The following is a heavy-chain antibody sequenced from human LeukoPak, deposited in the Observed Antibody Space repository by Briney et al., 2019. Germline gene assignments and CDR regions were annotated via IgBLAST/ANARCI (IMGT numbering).Heavy chain of an antibody. D-gene: IGHD6-13*01. J-gene: IGHJ1*01. Sequence: RGESLKISCKGSGYRFTSYWIGWVRQMPGKGLEWMGIIYPGDSDTRYSPSFQGQVTISADKSISTAYLQWSSLKASDTAMYYCARRGKSGSSWYSDSLQHWGQGTLVTVSS. V-gene: IGHV5-51*01. CDR2: IYPGDSDT. CDR1: GYRFTSYW. CDR3: ARRGKSGSSWYSDSLQH.